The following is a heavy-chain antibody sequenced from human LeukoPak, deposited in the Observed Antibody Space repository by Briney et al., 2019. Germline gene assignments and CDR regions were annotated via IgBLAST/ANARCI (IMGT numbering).Heavy chain of an antibody. Sequence: GGSLRLSCAASGFTFSSYATSWVRQAPGKGLEWVSGISGRDGNTYYADSVKGRFTISRDNSKNTLYLQMISLRVEDTAIYYCAKDRIVMSGFFDYWGQGTLVTVSS. J-gene: IGHJ4*02. D-gene: IGHD6-19*01. CDR1: GFTFSSYA. CDR3: AKDRIVMSGFFDY. V-gene: IGHV3-23*01. CDR2: ISGRDGNT.